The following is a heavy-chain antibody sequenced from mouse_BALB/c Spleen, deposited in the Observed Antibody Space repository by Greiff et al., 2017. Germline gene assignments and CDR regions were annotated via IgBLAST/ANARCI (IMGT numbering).Heavy chain of an antibody. V-gene: IGHV2-2*02. D-gene: IGHD2-10*02. J-gene: IGHJ1*01. Sequence: VKLEESGPGLVQPSQSLSITCTVSGFSLTSYGVHWVRQSPGKGLEWLGVIWSGGSTDYNAAFISRLSISKDNSKSQVFFKMNSLQANDTAIYYRAKYGNYAYWYFDVWGAGTTVTVSS. CDR3: AKYGNYAYWYFDV. CDR1: GFSLTSYG. CDR2: IWSGGST.